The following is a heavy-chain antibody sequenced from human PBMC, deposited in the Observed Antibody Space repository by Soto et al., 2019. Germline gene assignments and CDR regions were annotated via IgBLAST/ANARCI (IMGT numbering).Heavy chain of an antibody. CDR1: GGSISSSSYY. J-gene: IGHJ4*02. V-gene: IGHV4-39*01. CDR3: ARRSAFWSGLTPYDY. CDR2: IYYSGST. D-gene: IGHD3-3*01. Sequence: PSETLSLTCTVSGGSISSSSYYWGWIRQPPGKGPEWIGSIYYSGSTYYNPSLKSRVTISVDTSKNQFSLKLSSVTAADTAVYYCARRSAFWSGLTPYDYWGQGTLVTVSS.